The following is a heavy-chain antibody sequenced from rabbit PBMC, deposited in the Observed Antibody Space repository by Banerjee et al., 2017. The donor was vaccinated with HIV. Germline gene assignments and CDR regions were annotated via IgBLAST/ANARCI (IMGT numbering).Heavy chain of an antibody. J-gene: IGHJ4*01. V-gene: IGHV1S45*01. CDR3: ARDLAGVIGWNFNL. Sequence: QEQLVESGGGLVQPEGSLTLTCKASGFDLSRYYYMCWVRQAPGKGLEWIGCIYAGSSSRTYYASWAKGRFTISKSSSTTVTLQMTSLTAADTATYFCARDLAGVIGWNFNLWGPGTLVTVS. D-gene: IGHD4-1*01. CDR1: GFDLSRYYY. CDR2: IYAGSSSRT.